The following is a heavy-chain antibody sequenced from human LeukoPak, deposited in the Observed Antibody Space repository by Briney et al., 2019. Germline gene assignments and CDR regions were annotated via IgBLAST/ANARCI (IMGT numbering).Heavy chain of an antibody. CDR1: GGPISSSSYY. Sequence: PSETLSLTCTVSGGPISSSSYYWGWIRQPPGKGLEWIGSIYYSGSTYYNPSLKSRVTISVDTSKNQFSLKLSSVTAADTAVYYCARDFQGEDTAMDNWFDPWGQGTLVTVSS. D-gene: IGHD5-18*01. V-gene: IGHV4-39*07. CDR2: IYYSGST. CDR3: ARDFQGEDTAMDNWFDP. J-gene: IGHJ5*02.